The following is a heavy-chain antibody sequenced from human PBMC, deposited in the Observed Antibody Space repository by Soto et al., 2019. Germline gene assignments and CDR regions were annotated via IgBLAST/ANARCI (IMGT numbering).Heavy chain of an antibody. J-gene: IGHJ4*02. D-gene: IGHD4-17*01. V-gene: IGHV1-69*13. CDR1: GGTFSTFG. CDR2: IIPFFGTA. Sequence: GPSVKVSCKASGGTFSTFGISWVRQAPGQGLGWMGGIIPFFGTARYSQKFEDRITITADESTNTVYMDLRSLTSEDTAIYYCAKSAPMDAGDKYYYDFWGQGALVTVSS. CDR3: AKSAPMDAGDKYYYDF.